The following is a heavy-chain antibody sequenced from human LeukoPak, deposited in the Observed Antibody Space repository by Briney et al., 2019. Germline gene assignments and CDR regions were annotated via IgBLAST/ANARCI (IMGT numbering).Heavy chain of an antibody. V-gene: IGHV1-2*02. D-gene: IGHD3-22*01. Sequence: ASVKVSCKASGYTFTGYYMHWVRQAPGQGLEWMGWINPNSGGTNYAQKFQGRVTMTRDTSISTAYMELSRLRSDDTAEYYCAREYFDNSGPRWFDPWGQGTQVTVSS. CDR3: AREYFDNSGPRWFDP. CDR1: GYTFTGYY. J-gene: IGHJ5*02. CDR2: INPNSGGT.